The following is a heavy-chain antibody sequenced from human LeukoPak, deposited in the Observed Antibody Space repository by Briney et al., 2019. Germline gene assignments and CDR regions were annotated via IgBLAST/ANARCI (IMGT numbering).Heavy chain of an antibody. CDR2: IYWDDDK. Sequence: GPTRAKPTQTLTLTCSFSGFSLTSGGEGVAWIRQPPEKNTEWLALIYWDDDKRFRPSLQNRLTVSKDTSKKQVVLSMTKMDPLDTGTYYCAHTRDSATPTSFDFWGHGILVVVS. D-gene: IGHD1-26*01. V-gene: IGHV2-5*02. CDR3: AHTRDSATPTSFDF. CDR1: GFSLTSGGEG. J-gene: IGHJ4*01.